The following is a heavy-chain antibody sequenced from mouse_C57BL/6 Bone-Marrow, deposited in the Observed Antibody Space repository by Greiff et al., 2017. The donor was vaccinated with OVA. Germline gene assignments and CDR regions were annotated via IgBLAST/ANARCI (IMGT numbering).Heavy chain of an antibody. CDR2: ISSGSSTI. V-gene: IGHV5-17*01. J-gene: IGHJ1*03. D-gene: IGHD1-1*01. CDR3: ARGSSYKYFDV. Sequence: EVKLMESGGGLVKPGGSLKLSCAASGFTFSDYGMHWVRQAPEKGLEWVAYISSGSSTIYYADTVKGRFTISRDNAKNTLFLQMTSLRSEDTAMYYCARGSSYKYFDVWGTGTTVTVSS. CDR1: GFTFSDYG.